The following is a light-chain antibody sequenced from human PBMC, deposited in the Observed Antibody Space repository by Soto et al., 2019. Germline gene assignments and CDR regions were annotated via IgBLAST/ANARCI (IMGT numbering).Light chain of an antibody. CDR1: QTVGNY. CDR3: QQRNNWPPEIT. J-gene: IGKJ5*01. CDR2: DAS. Sequence: LVFTQSPGTLSLSPGAGATLSCRASQTVGNYVAWYQQKPGPAPRLLIYDASNRATGIPARFSGSGSGTDFTLTISSLEPEDFAGYYCQQRNNWPPEITFGQGTRLEIK. V-gene: IGKV3-11*01.